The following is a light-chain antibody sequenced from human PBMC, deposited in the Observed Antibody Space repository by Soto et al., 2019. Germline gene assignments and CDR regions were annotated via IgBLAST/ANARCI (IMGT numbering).Light chain of an antibody. CDR3: QQYGSSPLYT. J-gene: IGKJ2*01. Sequence: EIVLTQSPGTLSLSPGERATLSCRASQSVSSSYLAWYQQKPGQAPRLLIYGASSRATGIPDRFSGSGSGTDFTLTISRLEPEDFAVYYWQQYGSSPLYTFGQGTKLVIK. CDR1: QSVSSSY. V-gene: IGKV3-20*01. CDR2: GAS.